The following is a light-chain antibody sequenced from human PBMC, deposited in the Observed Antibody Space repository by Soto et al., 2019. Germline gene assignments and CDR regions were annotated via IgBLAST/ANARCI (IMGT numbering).Light chain of an antibody. CDR3: QQYGSSPRVT. CDR2: VAS. V-gene: IGKV3-20*01. Sequence: EIVLTQSPGTLPLSPGERATLSCRASQSVSSSYLAWYQQKPGQAPRLLIYVASSRATGIPDRFRGSGSGTDFTLTISRLEPEDCAVYYCQQYGSSPRVTFGGGTKVEIK. CDR1: QSVSSSY. J-gene: IGKJ4*01.